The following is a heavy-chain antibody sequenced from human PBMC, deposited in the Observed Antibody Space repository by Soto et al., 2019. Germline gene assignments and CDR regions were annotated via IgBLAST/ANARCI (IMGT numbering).Heavy chain of an antibody. CDR1: XXTFSSYG. J-gene: IGHJ4*02. CDR2: ISVYNGNK. V-gene: IGHV1-18*01. Sequence: QVQLVQSGAEVKKPGASVKVSCKASXXTFSSYGISWVRQGPGQGLEWMGWISVYNGNKMYAQKFQGRVTMTTDTSTSTAYMELRSLRSDDXXXXXXXXXXXXXXXSTAYWGQGTLVTVSS. CDR3: XXXXXXXXXSTAY.